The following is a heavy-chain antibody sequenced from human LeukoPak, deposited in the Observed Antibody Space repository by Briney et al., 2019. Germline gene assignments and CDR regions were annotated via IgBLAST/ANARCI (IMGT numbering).Heavy chain of an antibody. J-gene: IGHJ4*02. V-gene: IGHV1-2*06. D-gene: IGHD6-19*01. CDR3: ARGIAVAGTTPNFDY. CDR1: GYTFTSYY. Sequence: ASVKVSCKASGYTFTSYYMHWVRQAPGQGLEWMGRINPNSGGTNYAQKFQGRVTMTRDTSISTAYMELSRLRSDDTAVYYCARGIAVAGTTPNFDYWGQGTLVTVSS. CDR2: INPNSGGT.